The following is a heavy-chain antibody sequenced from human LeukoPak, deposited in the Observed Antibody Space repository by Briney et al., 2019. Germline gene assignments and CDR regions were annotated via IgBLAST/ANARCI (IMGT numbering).Heavy chain of an antibody. CDR3: AKVPVRRQENDAFDI. Sequence: GGSLRLSCAASGFTFSRYDMSWVRQAPGKGLEWVSAISGSGGSTYYADSVKGRFTISRDNSKNMVYLQMNSLRAEDTAVYYCAKVPVRRQENDAFDIWGQGTMVTVSS. V-gene: IGHV3-23*01. CDR1: GFTFSRYD. J-gene: IGHJ3*02. CDR2: ISGSGGST. D-gene: IGHD6-19*01.